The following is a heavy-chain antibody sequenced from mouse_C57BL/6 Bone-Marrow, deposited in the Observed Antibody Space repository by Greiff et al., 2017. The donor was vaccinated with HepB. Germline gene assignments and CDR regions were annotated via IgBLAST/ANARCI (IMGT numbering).Heavy chain of an antibody. V-gene: IGHV1-61*01. CDR2: IYPSDSET. J-gene: IGHJ1*03. Sequence: QVQLQQPGAELVRPGSSVKLSCKASGYTFTSYWMDWVKQRPGQGLEWIGNIYPSDSETHYNQKFKDKATLTVDKSSSTAYMQLSSLTSDASAVYYCARSDYGPPYWYVDVWRTGTTVTVSS. CDR3: ARSDYGPPYWYVDV. CDR1: GYTFTSYW. D-gene: IGHD1-1*02.